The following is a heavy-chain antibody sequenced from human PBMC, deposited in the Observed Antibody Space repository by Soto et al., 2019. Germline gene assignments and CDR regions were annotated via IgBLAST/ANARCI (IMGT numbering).Heavy chain of an antibody. V-gene: IGHV3-21*01. D-gene: IGHD6-19*01. CDR1: GFTFSNYS. J-gene: IGHJ4*02. CDR3: ARDPIPVQMYYFDY. Sequence: GGSLRLSCAASGFTFSNYSMNWVRQAPGKGLEWVSSISGSSSYIYYADSVKGRFTISRDNAKNSLSLQMNSLRAEDTAVYFWARDPIPVQMYYFDYWGQGPLVPVSS. CDR2: ISGSSSYI.